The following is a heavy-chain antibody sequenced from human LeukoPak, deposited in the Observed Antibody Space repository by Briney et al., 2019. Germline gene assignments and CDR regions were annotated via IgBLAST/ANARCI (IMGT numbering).Heavy chain of an antibody. V-gene: IGHV1-46*01. J-gene: IGHJ6*02. D-gene: IGHD3-10*01. CDR2: INPSGGST. Sequence: ASVTVSCKASGYTFTSYYMHWVRQAPGQGLEWMGLINPSGGSTSYAQKFQGRVTMTRDTSTSTVYMELSGLRSEDTAVYYCARDTYYYGSGSYYYYGMDVWGQGTTVTVSS. CDR3: ARDTYYYGSGSYYYYGMDV. CDR1: GYTFTSYY.